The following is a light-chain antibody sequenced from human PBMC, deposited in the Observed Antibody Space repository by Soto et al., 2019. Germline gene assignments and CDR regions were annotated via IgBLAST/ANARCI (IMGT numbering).Light chain of an antibody. CDR2: DAA. CDR1: QSVDRNS. J-gene: IGKJ1*01. CDR3: QQYNNWPKT. V-gene: IGKV3-20*01. Sequence: EIVLTQSPGTLSLSPGERVTLSCRASQSVDRNSLAWYQQKPGQAPRLLIYDAASRATGIPDRFSGSWSGTDFTLTITRLEPEDFAVYYCQQYNNWPKTFGQGTKVEIK.